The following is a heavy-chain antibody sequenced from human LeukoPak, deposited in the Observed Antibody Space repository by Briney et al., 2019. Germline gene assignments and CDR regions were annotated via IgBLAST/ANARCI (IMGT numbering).Heavy chain of an antibody. V-gene: IGHV4-34*01. Sequence: SETLSLTCAVYGGSFSGYYWSWIRQPPGKGLEWIGEINHSGSTNYNPSLKSRVTISVDTSKNQFSLKLSSVTAADTAVYYCARGRGSGSYKSFDYWGQGTLVTVSS. J-gene: IGHJ4*02. CDR1: GGSFSGYY. CDR3: ARGRGSGSYKSFDY. CDR2: INHSGST. D-gene: IGHD3-10*01.